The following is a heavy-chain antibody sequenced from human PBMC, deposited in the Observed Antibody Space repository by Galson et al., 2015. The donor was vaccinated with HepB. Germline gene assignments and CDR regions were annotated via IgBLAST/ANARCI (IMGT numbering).Heavy chain of an antibody. CDR1: GFSLSTSGMC. V-gene: IGHV2-70*11. D-gene: IGHD5-24*01. CDR3: ARIRRGYKVLLFDY. J-gene: IGHJ4*02. Sequence: PALVKPTQTLTLTCTFSGFSLSTSGMCVSWIRQPPGKALEWLARIDWDDDKYYSTSLKTRLTISKDTSKNQVVLTMTNMDPVDTATYYCARIRRGYKVLLFDYWGQGTLVTVSS. CDR2: IDWDDDK.